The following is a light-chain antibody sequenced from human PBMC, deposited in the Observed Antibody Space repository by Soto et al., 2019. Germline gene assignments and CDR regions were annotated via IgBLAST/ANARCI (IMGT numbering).Light chain of an antibody. V-gene: IGLV2-23*01. CDR2: EGS. J-gene: IGLJ2*01. Sequence: QSALTQPASVSGSPGQSITISCTGTSSDVGSYNLVSWYQQHPGKAPKLMIYEGSKRPSGVSNRFSGSKSGNTASLTISGLQAEDEADYYVCSDAGSVVFVGGTKLTVL. CDR1: SSDVGSYNL. CDR3: CSDAGSVV.